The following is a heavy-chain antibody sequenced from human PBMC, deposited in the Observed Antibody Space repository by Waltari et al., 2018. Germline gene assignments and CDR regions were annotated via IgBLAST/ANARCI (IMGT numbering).Heavy chain of an antibody. CDR1: GYMFIDHY. CDR3: ARDGGFDF. Sequence: QVQLVQSGTEVKKPGASVRVSCKASGYMFIDHYLHWVRQGPGQGLGWMGWMNPNSGGTNYAQKFQGRVIMTRDTSTSTAYMELSRITSDDTAIYYCARDGGFDFWGQGSLVTVSS. CDR2: MNPNSGGT. D-gene: IGHD2-15*01. J-gene: IGHJ4*02. V-gene: IGHV1-2*02.